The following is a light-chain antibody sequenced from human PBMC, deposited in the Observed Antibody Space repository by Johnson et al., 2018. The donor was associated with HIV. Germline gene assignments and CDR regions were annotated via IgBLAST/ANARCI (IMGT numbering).Light chain of an antibody. J-gene: IGLJ1*01. CDR3: GTWDSSLIAEV. V-gene: IGLV1-51*02. CDR2: ENN. CDR1: SSNIGNNY. Sequence: QSVLTQPPSVSAAPGQKVTISCSGSSSNIGNNYVSWYQQLPGTAPKLLIYENNKRPSGIPDRFSGSKSGTSATLGITGLQTGDEADYYCGTWDSSLIAEVCGTGTKVTVL.